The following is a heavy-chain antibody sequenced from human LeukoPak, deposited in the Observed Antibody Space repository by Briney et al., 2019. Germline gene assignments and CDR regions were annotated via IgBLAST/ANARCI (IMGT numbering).Heavy chain of an antibody. CDR2: INPNSGGT. Sequence: ASVKVSCKASGYTFTGYYMHWVRQAPGQGLEWMGWINPNSGGTNYAQKFQGRVTMTRDTSISTAYMELSRLRSDDTAVYYCARDRGGGSSWSLIFNYWGQGTLVTVSS. CDR1: GYTFTGYY. J-gene: IGHJ4*02. CDR3: ARDRGGGSSWSLIFNY. D-gene: IGHD6-13*01. V-gene: IGHV1-2*02.